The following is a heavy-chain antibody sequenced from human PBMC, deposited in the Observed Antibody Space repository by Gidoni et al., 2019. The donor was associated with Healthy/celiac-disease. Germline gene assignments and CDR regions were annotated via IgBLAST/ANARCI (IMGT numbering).Heavy chain of an antibody. CDR3: ARLEMATIIDYYGMDV. Sequence: EVQLLQSVAEVKKPVESLKISCKGSGYSFTSYWIGWVRQMPGKGLEWMGIIYPGDSDTRYSPSFQGQVTISADKSISTAYLQWSSLKASDTAMYYCARLEMATIIDYYGMDVWGQGTTVTVSS. CDR2: IYPGDSDT. J-gene: IGHJ6*02. D-gene: IGHD5-12*01. CDR1: GYSFTSYW. V-gene: IGHV5-51*01.